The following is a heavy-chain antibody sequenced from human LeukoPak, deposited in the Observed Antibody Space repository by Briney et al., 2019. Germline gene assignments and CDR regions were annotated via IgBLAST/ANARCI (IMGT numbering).Heavy chain of an antibody. D-gene: IGHD4-17*01. CDR2: IYYSGST. CDR3: ARELSTVTTFDY. CDR1: GGSISSGGYY. J-gene: IGHJ4*02. Sequence: PSQTLSLTCTVSGGSISSGGYYWSWIRQHPGKGLEWIGYIYYSGSTYYNPSLKSRVTISVDTSKNQFSLKPSSVTAADTAVYYCARELSTVTTFDYWGQGTLVTVSS. V-gene: IGHV4-31*03.